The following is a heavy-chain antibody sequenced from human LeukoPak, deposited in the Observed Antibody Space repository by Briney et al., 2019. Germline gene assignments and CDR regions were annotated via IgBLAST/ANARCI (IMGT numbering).Heavy chain of an antibody. V-gene: IGHV4-34*01. Sequence: PSETLSLTCAVYGGSFSGYYWSWIRQPPGKGLEWIGVINHSGSTNYNPSLKSRVTISVDTSKNQFSLKLSSVTAADTAVYYCARRTIFGVVIVWFDPWGQGTLVTVSS. J-gene: IGHJ5*02. D-gene: IGHD3-3*01. CDR1: GGSFSGYY. CDR2: INHSGST. CDR3: ARRTIFGVVIVWFDP.